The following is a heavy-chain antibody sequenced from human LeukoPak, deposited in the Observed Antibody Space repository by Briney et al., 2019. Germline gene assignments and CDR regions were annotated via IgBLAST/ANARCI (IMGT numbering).Heavy chain of an antibody. Sequence: GGSLRLSCAASGFTFSSYEMNWVRQAPGKGLEWVSYISSSGSTIYYADSVKGRFTISRDNAKNSLYLQMNSLRAEDTAVYYCARDWGYYDYVWGSYRASFDYWGQGTLVTVSS. CDR1: GFTFSSYE. CDR3: ARDWGYYDYVWGSYRASFDY. V-gene: IGHV3-48*03. D-gene: IGHD3-16*02. CDR2: ISSSGSTI. J-gene: IGHJ4*02.